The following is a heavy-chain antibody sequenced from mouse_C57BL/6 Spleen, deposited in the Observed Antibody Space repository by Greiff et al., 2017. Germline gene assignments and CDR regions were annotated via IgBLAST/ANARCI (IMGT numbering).Heavy chain of an antibody. CDR2: INPNNGGT. D-gene: IGHD1-1*01. CDR3: ARRGDYYGSSPYYYAMDY. J-gene: IGHJ4*01. V-gene: IGHV1-18*01. Sequence: EVQLQQSGPELVKPGASVKIPCKASGYTFTDYNMDWVKQSHGKSLEWIGDINPNNGGTIYNQKFKGKATLTVDKSSSTAYMELRSLTSEDTAVYYCARRGDYYGSSPYYYAMDYWGQGTSVTVSS. CDR1: GYTFTDYN.